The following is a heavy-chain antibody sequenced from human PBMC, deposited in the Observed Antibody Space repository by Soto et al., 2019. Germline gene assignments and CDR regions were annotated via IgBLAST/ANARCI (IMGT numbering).Heavy chain of an antibody. CDR2: ISAYNGNT. CDR1: GYTFTSYG. J-gene: IGHJ6*02. V-gene: IGHV1-18*01. CDR3: ARGGDGYSLSYYYYGMDV. D-gene: IGHD3-22*01. Sequence: ASVKVSCKASGYTFTSYGISWVRQAPGQGLEWMGWISAYNGNTNYAQKLQGRVTMTTDTSTSTAYMELRSLRSDDTAVYYCARGGDGYSLSYYYYGMDVWGQGTTVTVS.